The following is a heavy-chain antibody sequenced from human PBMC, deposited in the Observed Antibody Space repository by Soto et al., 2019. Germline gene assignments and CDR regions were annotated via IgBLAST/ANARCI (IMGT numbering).Heavy chain of an antibody. J-gene: IGHJ3*02. CDR2: ISSSSSYI. CDR3: ARDCSSTSCYNDAFDI. Sequence: GGSTRLSCAASGFTFCSYSMNWVRQEPGKGLEWVSSISSSSSYIYYADSVKGRFTISRDNAKNSLYLQMNSLRAEDTAVYYCARDCSSTSCYNDAFDIWGQGTMVTVSS. D-gene: IGHD2-2*01. V-gene: IGHV3-21*01. CDR1: GFTFCSYS.